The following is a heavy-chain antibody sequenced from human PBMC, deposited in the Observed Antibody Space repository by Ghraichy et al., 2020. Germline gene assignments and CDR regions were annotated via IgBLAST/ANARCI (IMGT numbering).Heavy chain of an antibody. CDR2: ISGSGGST. CDR1: GFTFSSYA. J-gene: IGHJ4*02. CDR3: AKRPPGDYDFWSGYYPQFDH. D-gene: IGHD3-3*01. V-gene: IGHV3-23*01. Sequence: GGSLRLSCAASGFTFSSYAMSWVRQAPGKGLEWVSAISGSGGSTYYADSVKGRFTISRDNSKNTLYLQMNSLRAEDTAVYYCAKRPPGDYDFWSGYYPQFDHWGQGTMVTVSS.